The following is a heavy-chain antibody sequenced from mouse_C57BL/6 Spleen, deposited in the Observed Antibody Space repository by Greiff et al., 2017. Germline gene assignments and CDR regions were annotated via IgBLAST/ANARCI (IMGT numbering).Heavy chain of an antibody. CDR2: ISDGGSYT. V-gene: IGHV5-4*03. CDR3: ARVKYYYAMDY. Sequence: EVKVVESGGGLVKPGGSLKLSCAASGFTFSSYAMSWVRQTPEQRLEWVATISDGGSYTYYPDNVKGRFTISRDNAKNNLYLQMSHLKSEDTAMYYCARVKYYYAMDYWGQGTSVTVSS. CDR1: GFTFSSYA. J-gene: IGHJ4*01.